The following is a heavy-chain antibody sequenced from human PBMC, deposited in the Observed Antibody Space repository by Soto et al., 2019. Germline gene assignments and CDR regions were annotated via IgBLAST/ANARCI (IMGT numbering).Heavy chain of an antibody. CDR1: GFTFSTYS. J-gene: IGHJ4*02. Sequence: PGGSLRLSCAASGFTFSTYSMNWVRQAPGKGLEWVSYISSSSNTIYYADSLKGRFTISRDNAKDSLYLQMNSLRDEDTAVYYCAREGREWELISYYFDYWGQGTLVTVSS. CDR3: AREGREWELISYYFDY. D-gene: IGHD1-26*01. V-gene: IGHV3-48*02. CDR2: ISSSSNTI.